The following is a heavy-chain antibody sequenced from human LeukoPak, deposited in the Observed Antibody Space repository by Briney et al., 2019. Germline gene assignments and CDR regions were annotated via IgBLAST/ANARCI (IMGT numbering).Heavy chain of an antibody. Sequence: GGSLRLSCAASGFTFSSYEFNWVRQAPGKGLEWVSGISGRGASKYYADSVKGRFTISRDNSKNTLYLQMNSLRAEDTAVYYCAKGVVVAPDVTPFDYWGQGTLVTVSS. V-gene: IGHV3-23*01. J-gene: IGHJ4*02. CDR3: AKGVVVAPDVTPFDY. CDR2: ISGRGASK. CDR1: GFTFSSYE. D-gene: IGHD2-2*01.